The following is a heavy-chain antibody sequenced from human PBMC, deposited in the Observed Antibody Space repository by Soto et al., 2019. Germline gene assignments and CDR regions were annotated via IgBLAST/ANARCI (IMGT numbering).Heavy chain of an antibody. V-gene: IGHV3-33*01. J-gene: IGHJ4*02. D-gene: IGHD3-16*02. CDR1: GFTFSSYG. Sequence: GGSLRLSCAASGFTFSSYGMHWVRQAPGKGLEWVAVIWYDGSNKYYADSVKGRFTISRDNSKNTLYLQMNSLRAEDTAVYYCARGLMITFGGVIAPDYWGQGTLVTVSS. CDR2: IWYDGSNK. CDR3: ARGLMITFGGVIAPDY.